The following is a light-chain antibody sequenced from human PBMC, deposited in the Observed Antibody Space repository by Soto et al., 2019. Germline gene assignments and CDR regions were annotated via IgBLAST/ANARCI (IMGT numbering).Light chain of an antibody. CDR1: SSDVGGYNY. CDR2: DVS. Sequence: QPALTQPASVSGSPGQSITISCTGTSSDVGGYNYVSWYQQHPGKAPKLMIYDVSNRPSGVTNRFSGSKSGNTASLTISGLQAEDEADYFCSSYTRSTIYVFGTGTKVTVL. J-gene: IGLJ1*01. V-gene: IGLV2-14*01. CDR3: SSYTRSTIYV.